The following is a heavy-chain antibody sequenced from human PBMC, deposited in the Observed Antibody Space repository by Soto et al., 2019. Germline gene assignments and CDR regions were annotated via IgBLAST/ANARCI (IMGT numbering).Heavy chain of an antibody. CDR2: ISYSGTT. CDR1: GGSISNYY. D-gene: IGHD6-13*01. J-gene: IGHJ5*02. CDR3: AREVNSSPARGPNWFDP. Sequence: SETLSLTCTVSGGSISNYYWSWIRQPPGKGLEWIGYISYSGTTNYNPSLKTRVTISIDKSKNQFSLKMNSVTAADTAVYYCAREVNSSPARGPNWFDPWGQGTLVTVSS. V-gene: IGHV4-59*12.